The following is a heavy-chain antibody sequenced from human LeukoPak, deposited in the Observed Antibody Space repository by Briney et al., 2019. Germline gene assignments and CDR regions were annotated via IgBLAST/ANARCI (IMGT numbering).Heavy chain of an antibody. J-gene: IGHJ4*02. CDR2: IGGGGSYI. Sequence: GGSLRLSCAASGFTFSSYNMNWVRQAPGKGLEWVSSIGGGGSYIFYADSVKGRFTISRDNSKNTLYLQMNSLRAEDTAVYYCARGPYDIVEVPAAIAFDYWGQGTLVTVSS. CDR1: GFTFSSYN. V-gene: IGHV3-21*01. D-gene: IGHD2-2*01. CDR3: ARGPYDIVEVPAAIAFDY.